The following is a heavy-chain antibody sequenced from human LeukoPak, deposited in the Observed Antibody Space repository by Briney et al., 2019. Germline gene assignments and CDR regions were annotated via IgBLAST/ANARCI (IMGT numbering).Heavy chain of an antibody. D-gene: IGHD3-9*01. CDR2: ITSGGDYI. CDR3: ARGHYDVLAASYKWTPDY. Sequence: PGGSLRLSCAASGFTFNTFNMNWVRQAPGKGLEWVSSITSGGDYIYYEDSVKGRFTTSRDDAKNSLSLQLNSLRVEDTAVYYCARGHYDVLAASYKWTPDYWGQGTLVTVSS. V-gene: IGHV3-21*01. J-gene: IGHJ4*02. CDR1: GFTFNTFN.